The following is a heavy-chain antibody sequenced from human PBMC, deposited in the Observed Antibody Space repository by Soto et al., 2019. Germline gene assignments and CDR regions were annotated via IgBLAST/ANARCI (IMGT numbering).Heavy chain of an antibody. D-gene: IGHD3-10*01. CDR2: IYHSGST. CDR1: GGSISSSNW. J-gene: IGHJ6*02. CDR3: ARSPYYDYYYYYGMDV. Sequence: SETLSLTCAVSGGSISSSNWWSWVRQPPGKGLEWIGEIYHSGSTNYNPSLKSRVTISVDKSKNQFSLKLSSVTAADTAVYYCARSPYYDYYYYYGMDVWCQGTTVTVSS. V-gene: IGHV4-4*02.